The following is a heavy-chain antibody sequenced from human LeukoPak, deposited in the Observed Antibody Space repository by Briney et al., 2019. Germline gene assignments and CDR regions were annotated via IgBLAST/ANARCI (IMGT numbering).Heavy chain of an antibody. V-gene: IGHV3-30*02. CDR1: GFTFSIYG. D-gene: IGHD3-3*01. J-gene: IGHJ6*03. CDR3: AQGEHVLRFLEGIGSDYYMDV. CDR2: IRYDGSNK. Sequence: GGSLRLSWAASGFTFSIYGMRWVRQAPGKGLEWVAFIRYDGSNKYYADSVKGRFTISIDNSQNPLYLQMNSLTAEDTAVYYCAQGEHVLRFLEGIGSDYYMDVWGKGTAVTVSS.